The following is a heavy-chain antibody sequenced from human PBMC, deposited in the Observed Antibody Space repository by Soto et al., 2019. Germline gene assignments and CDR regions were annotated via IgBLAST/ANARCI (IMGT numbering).Heavy chain of an antibody. J-gene: IGHJ3*02. CDR2: IYYSGST. D-gene: IGHD3-16*01. V-gene: IGHV4-30-4*01. Sequence: PSETLSLTCTVSGGSISSGDYYWSWIRQPPGKGLEWIGYIYYSGSTYYNPSLKSRVTISVDTSKNQFSLKLSSVTAADTAVYYCARDLDRGDDAFYIWGQGTMVTVSS. CDR1: GGSISSGDYY. CDR3: ARDLDRGDDAFYI.